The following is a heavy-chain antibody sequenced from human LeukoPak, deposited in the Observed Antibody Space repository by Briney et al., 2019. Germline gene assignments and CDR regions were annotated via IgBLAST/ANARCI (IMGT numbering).Heavy chain of an antibody. Sequence: GGSLRLSCAASGFTFSSYWMSWIRQAPWKGLEWISYISTSGTTTYHADSVKGRFTISRDDAKNSLYLQMNSLRADDTALYYCARVRGSYSVDYWGQGTLVTVSS. CDR1: GFTFSSYW. D-gene: IGHD1-26*01. CDR3: ARVRGSYSVDY. V-gene: IGHV3-48*01. CDR2: ISTSGTTT. J-gene: IGHJ4*02.